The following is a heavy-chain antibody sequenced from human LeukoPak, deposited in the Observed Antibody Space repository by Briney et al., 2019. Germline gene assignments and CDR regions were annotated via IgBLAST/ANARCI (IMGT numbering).Heavy chain of an antibody. CDR2: IYTSGST. V-gene: IGHV4-61*02. CDR3: ATLRGYMDV. CDR1: GGSISSGSYY. D-gene: IGHD3-10*01. Sequence: NSSETLSLTCTVSGGSISSGSYYWSWIRQPAGKGLEWIGRIYTSGSTNYNPSLKSRVTISVDTSKNQFSLKLSSVTAADTAVYYCATLRGYMDVWGKGTTVTVSS. J-gene: IGHJ6*03.